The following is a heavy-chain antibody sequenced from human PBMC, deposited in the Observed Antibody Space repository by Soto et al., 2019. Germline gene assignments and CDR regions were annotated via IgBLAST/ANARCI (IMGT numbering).Heavy chain of an antibody. Sequence: PGGSLRLSCAASAFSFSTSWMHWVRQAPGEGLVWVSRINPDGRTINYADSVKGRFTISRDNAKNTLYLQMNILRVEDTAVYFCVTAGNYRFDNWGLGTLVTVSS. CDR3: VTAGNYRFDN. J-gene: IGHJ4*02. CDR2: INPDGRTI. CDR1: AFSFSTSW. V-gene: IGHV3-74*01. D-gene: IGHD1-1*01.